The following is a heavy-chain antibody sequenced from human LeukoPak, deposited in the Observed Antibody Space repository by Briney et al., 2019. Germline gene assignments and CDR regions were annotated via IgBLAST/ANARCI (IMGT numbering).Heavy chain of an antibody. V-gene: IGHV1-69*13. CDR3: ARENYYDGSGSPSASAPVDH. CDR1: GGTFSSYA. D-gene: IGHD3-22*01. CDR2: IIPIFGTA. J-gene: IGHJ4*02. Sequence: ASVKVSCTASGGTFSSYAISWVRQAPGQGLEWMGGIIPIFGTANYAQKFRGRVTITADESTSTAYMELSSLRSEDTAVYYCARENYYDGSGSPSASAPVDHWGQGTLVTVSS.